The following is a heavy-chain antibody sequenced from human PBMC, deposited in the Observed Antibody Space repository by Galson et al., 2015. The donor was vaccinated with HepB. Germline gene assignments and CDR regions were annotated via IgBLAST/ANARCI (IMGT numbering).Heavy chain of an antibody. D-gene: IGHD1-7*01. Sequence: SVKVSCKASGGTFSSYAISWVRQAPGQGLEWMGGIIPILGIANYAQKFQGRVTITADKSTSTAYMELSNLRSEDTAVYYCARGGDIGLELHYYYYGMDVWGQGTTVTVSS. CDR1: GGTFSSYA. CDR3: ARGGDIGLELHYYYYGMDV. J-gene: IGHJ6*02. CDR2: IIPILGIA. V-gene: IGHV1-69*10.